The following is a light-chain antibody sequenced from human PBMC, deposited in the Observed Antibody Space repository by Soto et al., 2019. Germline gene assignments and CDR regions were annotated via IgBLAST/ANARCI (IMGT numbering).Light chain of an antibody. Sequence: QSVLTQPPSASGTPGQRVTISCSGSSSNIGSNTVNWFQCRPGTAPRLLIYTDNQRPSGVPDRFSVSKSGTSASLAISGLQSEDEADYYCATWDDSLSAYVFGTGTKLTVL. CDR2: TDN. CDR1: SSNIGSNT. J-gene: IGLJ1*01. V-gene: IGLV1-44*01. CDR3: ATWDDSLSAYV.